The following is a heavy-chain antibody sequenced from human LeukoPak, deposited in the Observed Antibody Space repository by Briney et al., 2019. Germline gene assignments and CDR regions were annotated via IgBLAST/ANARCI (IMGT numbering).Heavy chain of an antibody. CDR3: ARSYDTNFDY. Sequence: KPSETPAPPLAVHGGAFRGYYWGWIRPPPRKGLEWIGEINHSGSTNYNPSLKSRVTISVDTSKNQFSLKLSSVTAADTAVYYCARSYDTNFDYWGQGTLVTVSS. CDR2: INHSGST. CDR1: GGAFRGYY. J-gene: IGHJ4*02. D-gene: IGHD3-3*01. V-gene: IGHV4-34*01.